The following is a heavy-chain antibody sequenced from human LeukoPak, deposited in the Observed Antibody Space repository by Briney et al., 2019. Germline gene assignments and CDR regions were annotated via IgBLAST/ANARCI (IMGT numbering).Heavy chain of an antibody. CDR3: AREVIPFDY. J-gene: IGHJ4*02. CDR1: GGSISGSSYF. Sequence: PSETLSLTCTVSGGSISGSSYFWGWIRQPPGKGLEWVSSISSSSYIYYADSVKGRFTISRDNAKNSLYLQMNSLRVEDTAVYYCAREVIPFDYWGQGTLVTVSS. CDR2: ISSSSYI. D-gene: IGHD2-21*01. V-gene: IGHV3-69-1*01.